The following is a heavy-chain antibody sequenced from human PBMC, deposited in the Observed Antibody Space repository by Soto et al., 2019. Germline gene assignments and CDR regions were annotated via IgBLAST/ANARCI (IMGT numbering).Heavy chain of an antibody. V-gene: IGHV4-39*01. CDR3: ARQPESTSYFDY. J-gene: IGHJ4*02. Sequence: SETLSLTCSVSGASISTSSDFWGWIRQAPGKGLEWIGNVYQSGTTRLNPSLKSRVSIFVDRSKNQFPLELNSATAADRAVYYCARQPESTSYFDYWGQGILVTVSS. D-gene: IGHD2-2*01. CDR2: VYQSGTT. CDR1: GASISTSSDF.